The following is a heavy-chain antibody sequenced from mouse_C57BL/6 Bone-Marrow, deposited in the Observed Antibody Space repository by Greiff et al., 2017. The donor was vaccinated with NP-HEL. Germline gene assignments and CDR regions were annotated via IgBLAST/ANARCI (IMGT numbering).Heavy chain of an antibody. D-gene: IGHD1-1*01. CDR1: GFSFNTYA. Sequence: EVKLVESGGGLVQPKGSLKLSCAASGFSFNTYAMNWVRQAPGKGLEWVARIRSKSNNYATYYADSVKDRFTISRDDSESMLYLQMNNLKTEDTAMYYCLRHQYCSSSSFAYWGHVTLVTVSA. J-gene: IGHJ3*01. V-gene: IGHV10-1*01. CDR2: IRSKSNNYAT. CDR3: LRHQYCSSSSFAY.